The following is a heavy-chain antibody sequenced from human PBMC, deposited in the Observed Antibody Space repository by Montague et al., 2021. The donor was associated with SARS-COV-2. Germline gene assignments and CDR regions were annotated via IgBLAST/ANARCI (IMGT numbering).Heavy chain of an antibody. CDR2: ISHSGST. D-gene: IGHD3-10*01. V-gene: IGHV4-34*01. Sequence: SETLSLTCAVRGGSFTNYYWNWIRQSPGKGLETLGEISHSGSTNYNPSLKSRVTISVDMSKSQVSLNLTSVTAADTAIYYCARARGRTGWFDSWGQGIQVTVSS. CDR1: GGSFTNYY. J-gene: IGHJ5*01. CDR3: ARARGRTGWFDS.